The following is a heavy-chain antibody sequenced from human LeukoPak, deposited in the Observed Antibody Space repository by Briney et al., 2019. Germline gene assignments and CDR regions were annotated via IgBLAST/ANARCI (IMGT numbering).Heavy chain of an antibody. CDR3: ARDRYSGYDYFDY. J-gene: IGHJ4*02. V-gene: IGHV3-7*01. D-gene: IGHD5-12*01. CDR1: GFTFSSYW. CDR2: IKQDGSEK. Sequence: GGSLRLSCAASGFTFSSYWMSWVRQAPGKGLEWVANIKQDGSEKYYVDSVKGRFTISRDNAKNSLYLQMNSLRAEDTAVYYCARDRYSGYDYFDYWGQGTLVTVSS.